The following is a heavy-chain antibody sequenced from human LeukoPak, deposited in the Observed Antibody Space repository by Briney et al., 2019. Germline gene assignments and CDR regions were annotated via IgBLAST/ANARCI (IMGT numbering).Heavy chain of an antibody. CDR1: GYTFSGYY. Sequence: ASVKVSCKASGYTFSGYYIHWVRQAPGQGLEWMGWIIPNSGATNYAQNFQGRVTMTRDTSISTAYMELSRLRSEDTAVYYCARDNSVEDTAWWFDPWGQGTLVTVSS. V-gene: IGHV1-2*02. D-gene: IGHD4-23*01. CDR3: ARDNSVEDTAWWFDP. CDR2: IIPNSGAT. J-gene: IGHJ5*02.